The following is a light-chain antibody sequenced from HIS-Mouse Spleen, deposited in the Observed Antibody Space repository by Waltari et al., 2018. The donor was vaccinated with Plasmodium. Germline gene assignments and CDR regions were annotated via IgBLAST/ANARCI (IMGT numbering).Light chain of an antibody. CDR3: QQYGSSPYT. CDR1: QSVRRRY. J-gene: IGKJ2*01. V-gene: IGKV3-20*01. CDR2: GAS. Sequence: EIVLPQSPGPLSLSPGESATLSCRARQSVRRRYLAWYQQKPGQAPRLLIYGASSRATGIPDRFSGSGSGTDFTLTISRLEPEDFAVYYCQQYGSSPYTFGQGTKLEIK.